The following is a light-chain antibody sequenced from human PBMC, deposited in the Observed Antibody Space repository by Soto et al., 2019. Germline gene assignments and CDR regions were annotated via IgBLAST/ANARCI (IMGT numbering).Light chain of an antibody. CDR2: KIS. V-gene: IGKV2-24*01. J-gene: IGKJ1*01. Sequence: DIVMTQTPISLPVTLGQPVSISCRSSQSLVHSDVNTYLSWFHQRPGQPPRLLLYKISNRFSGVPDRFSGSGAATDFTLNITRVEAEDVGVYYCMQATRFTRSFGQGTRVEIK. CDR1: QSLVHSDVNTY. CDR3: MQATRFTRS.